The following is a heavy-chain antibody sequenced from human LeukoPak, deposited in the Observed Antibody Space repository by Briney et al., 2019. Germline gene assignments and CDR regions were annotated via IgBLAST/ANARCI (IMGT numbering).Heavy chain of an antibody. J-gene: IGHJ4*02. Sequence: GGSLRLSCAASGFTFSSYAMSWVRQAPGKGLEWVSAISGSGGSTYYADSVKGRFTISRDISKNTLYLQMNTLRAEDTAVYYCARQKGLSYYESAGNYFDYWGQGTLVTVSS. CDR2: ISGSGGST. CDR3: ARQKGLSYYESAGNYFDY. V-gene: IGHV3-23*01. D-gene: IGHD1-26*01. CDR1: GFTFSSYA.